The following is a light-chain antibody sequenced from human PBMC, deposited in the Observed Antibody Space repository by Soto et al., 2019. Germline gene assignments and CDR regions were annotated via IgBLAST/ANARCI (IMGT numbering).Light chain of an antibody. J-gene: IGLJ3*02. V-gene: IGLV2-8*01. CDR3: SSYAGSNNLV. CDR1: SSDVGGYNY. CDR2: EVS. Sequence: SALTQPPSASGSPGQSVTISCTGTSSDVGGYNYVSWYQQHPGKAPKLMIYEVSKRPSGVPDRFSGSKSGNTASLTVSGLQAEDEADYYCSSYAGSNNLVFCGGTQLTVL.